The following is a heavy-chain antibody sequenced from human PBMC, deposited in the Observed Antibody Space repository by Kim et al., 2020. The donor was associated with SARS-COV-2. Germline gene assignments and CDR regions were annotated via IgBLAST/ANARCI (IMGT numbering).Heavy chain of an antibody. V-gene: IGHV1-3*01. CDR1: GYTFTSRP. J-gene: IGHJ4*02. CDR2: VSDVDGNT. Sequence: ASVKVSCKTSGYTFTSRPIHWFRQAPGQRPEWMGWVSDVDGNTEYSQNLLGRITITRDMSASTAFMDLNSLTFEDTAVFYCARGSGSGHYHVDFWGQGTLVTVSS. CDR3: ARGSGSGHYHVDF. D-gene: IGHD3-10*01.